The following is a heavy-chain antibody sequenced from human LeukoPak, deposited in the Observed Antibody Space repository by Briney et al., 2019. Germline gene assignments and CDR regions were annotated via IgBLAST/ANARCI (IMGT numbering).Heavy chain of an antibody. CDR3: ARPPGVGATSFDY. V-gene: IGHV5-51*01. CDR2: IFPADSDT. CDR1: GYSFSNYL. J-gene: IGHJ4*02. Sequence: GESLKISCKGSGYSFSNYLIAWVRRMPGKGLEWMGIIFPADSDTRYSPSLQGQVTISVDKSINPDYLQWSSLKASDSAMYYCARPPGVGATSFDYWGQGTLVTVSS. D-gene: IGHD1-26*01.